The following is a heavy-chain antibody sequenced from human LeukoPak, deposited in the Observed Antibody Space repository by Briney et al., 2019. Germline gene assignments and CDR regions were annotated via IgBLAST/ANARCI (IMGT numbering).Heavy chain of an antibody. V-gene: IGHV4-34*01. Sequence: SETLSLTCAVYGGSFSGYYWSWIRQPPGKGLEWIGEINHSGSTNYSPSLKSRVTISVDTSKNQFSLKLSSVTAADTAVYYCARVNADYSNYRYFDYWGQGTLVTVSS. CDR1: GGSFSGYY. CDR3: ARVNADYSNYRYFDY. D-gene: IGHD4-11*01. CDR2: INHSGST. J-gene: IGHJ4*02.